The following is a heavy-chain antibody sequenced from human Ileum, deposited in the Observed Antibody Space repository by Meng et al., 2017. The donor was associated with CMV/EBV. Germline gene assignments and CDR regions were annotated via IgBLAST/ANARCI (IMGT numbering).Heavy chain of an antibody. Sequence: GESLKISCAVSGFTFSSYWMHWVRQAPGQGLVWVSRINSDGTTTKYADSVKGRFTISRDNAENTLYLQMNTLRAEDTAVYYCARGNNYAMSVWGQGTTVTVSS. CDR1: GFTFSSYW. CDR2: INSDGTTT. CDR3: ARGNNYAMSV. J-gene: IGHJ6*02. D-gene: IGHD1/OR15-1a*01. V-gene: IGHV3-74*01.